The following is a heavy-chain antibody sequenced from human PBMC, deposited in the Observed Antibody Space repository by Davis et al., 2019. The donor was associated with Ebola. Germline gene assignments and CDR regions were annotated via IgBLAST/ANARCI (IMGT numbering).Heavy chain of an antibody. D-gene: IGHD1/OR15-1a*01. V-gene: IGHV1-18*01. CDR1: GYTFTNYG. CDR2: ISAYDGKT. J-gene: IGHJ4*02. Sequence: AASVKVSCKASGYTFTNYGISWVRQAPGQGLEWVGWISAYDGKTNFAQKLQGRVTLTTDTATTTAYMELRSLRSDDTAVYYCARDLSSRISGTISDYWGQETLVTVSS. CDR3: ARDLSSRISGTISDY.